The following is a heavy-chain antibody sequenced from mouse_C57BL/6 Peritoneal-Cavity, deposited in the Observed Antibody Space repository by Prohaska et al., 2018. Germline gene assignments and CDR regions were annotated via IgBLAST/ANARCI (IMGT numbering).Heavy chain of an antibody. CDR3: ARYYYDYDAYAMDY. CDR1: GYAFTNYL. D-gene: IGHD2-4*01. J-gene: IGHJ4*01. Sequence: QVQLQQSGAELVRPGTSVKVSCKASGYAFTNYLIEWVKQRPGQGLEWIGVINPGSGGTNYNEKFKGKATLTADKSASTADMQLSSLTSEDSAVDFCARYYYDYDAYAMDYWGQGTSVTVSA. CDR2: INPGSGGT. V-gene: IGHV1-54*01.